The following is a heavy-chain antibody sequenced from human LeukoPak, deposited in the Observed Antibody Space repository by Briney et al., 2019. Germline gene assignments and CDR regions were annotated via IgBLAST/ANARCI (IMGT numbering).Heavy chain of an antibody. CDR2: VIPIFGTA. CDR3: ARVMAVADDFDY. J-gene: IGHJ4*02. CDR1: GGTFSSYA. V-gene: IGHV1-69*05. D-gene: IGHD6-19*01. Sequence: SVKVSCKASGGTFSSYAISWVRQAPGQGLEWMGRVIPIFGTANYAQKFQGRVTITTDESTSTAYMELSSLRSEDTAVYYCARVMAVADDFDYWGQGTLVTVSS.